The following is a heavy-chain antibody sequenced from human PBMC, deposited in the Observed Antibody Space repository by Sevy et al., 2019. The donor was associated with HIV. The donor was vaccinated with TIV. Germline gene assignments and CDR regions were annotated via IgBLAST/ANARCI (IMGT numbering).Heavy chain of an antibody. CDR2: ISDSGDST. Sequence: GGSLRLSCAASGFTFSSYDMSWVRQAPGKGLEWVSAISDSGDSTYYADSVKGRFTISRDNSKNTLYLQMNSLRAEDTAVYYCAKVGTMVQGAAPFDYWGQGTLVTVSS. V-gene: IGHV3-23*01. CDR1: GFTFSSYD. CDR3: AKVGTMVQGAAPFDY. D-gene: IGHD3-10*01. J-gene: IGHJ4*02.